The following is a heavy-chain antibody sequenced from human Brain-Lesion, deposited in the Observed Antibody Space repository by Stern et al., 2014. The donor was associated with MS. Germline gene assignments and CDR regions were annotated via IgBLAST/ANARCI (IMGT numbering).Heavy chain of an antibody. D-gene: IGHD2-15*01. CDR1: GGSVSSTSYA. CDR2: IYYSGNT. Sequence: QLVESGPGLVKPSETLSLTCTVAGGSVSSTSYAWAWIRQPPGKGLEWIGTIYYSGNTYYSPSLKSRLPISLDPSKNHFSLQLRSVTAADTAVYYCAGEEDIRYCSGGSCTGNWFDPWGQGTLVTVSS. V-gene: IGHV4-39*02. J-gene: IGHJ5*02. CDR3: AGEEDIRYCSGGSCTGNWFDP.